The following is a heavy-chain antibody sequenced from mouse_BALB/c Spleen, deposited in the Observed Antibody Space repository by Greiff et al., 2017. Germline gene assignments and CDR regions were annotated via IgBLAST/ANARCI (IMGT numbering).Heavy chain of an antibody. CDR2: ISDGGSYT. Sequence: EVKLEESGGGLVKPGGSLKLSCAASGFTFSDYYMYWVRQTPEKRLEWVATISDGGSYTYYPDSVKGRFTISRDNAKNNLYLQMSSLKSEDTAMYYCARDPYGNYRYFDVWGAGTTVTVSS. CDR3: ARDPYGNYRYFDV. J-gene: IGHJ1*01. CDR1: GFTFSDYY. V-gene: IGHV5-4*02. D-gene: IGHD2-10*02.